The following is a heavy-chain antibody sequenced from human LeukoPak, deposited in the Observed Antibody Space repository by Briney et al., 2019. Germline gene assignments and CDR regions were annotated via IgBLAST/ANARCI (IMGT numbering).Heavy chain of an antibody. J-gene: IGHJ5*02. Sequence: KPSETLSLTCTVSGGSISSYYWSWIRQPPGKGLEWIGYIYYSGSTNYNPSLKSRVTISVDTSKNQFSLKLSSVTAADTAVYYCARTITMVRGVTMAGLDPWGQGTLVTVSS. CDR2: IYYSGST. V-gene: IGHV4-59*01. CDR1: GGSISSYY. CDR3: ARTITMVRGVTMAGLDP. D-gene: IGHD3-10*01.